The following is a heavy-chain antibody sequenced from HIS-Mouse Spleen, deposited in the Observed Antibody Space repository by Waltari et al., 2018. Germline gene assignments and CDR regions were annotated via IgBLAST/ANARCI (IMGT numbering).Heavy chain of an antibody. CDR3: ARGAVGALPDAFDI. Sequence: QVQLQQWGAGLLKPSETLSLTCAAYGGSFSGYYRSWLRQPPGKGLEWIGEINHSGSTNYNPSLKSRVTISVDTSKNQFSLKLSSVTAADTAVYYCARGAVGALPDAFDIWGQGTMVTVSS. CDR2: INHSGST. CDR1: GGSFSGYY. V-gene: IGHV4-34*01. J-gene: IGHJ3*02. D-gene: IGHD1-26*01.